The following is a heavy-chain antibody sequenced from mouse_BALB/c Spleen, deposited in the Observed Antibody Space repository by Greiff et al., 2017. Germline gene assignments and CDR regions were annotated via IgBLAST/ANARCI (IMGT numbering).Heavy chain of an antibody. J-gene: IGHJ2*01. CDR2: IYPGNVNT. CDR3: ARSGNYGDFDY. CDR1: GYTFTSYY. Sequence: VKLQQSGPELVKPGASVRISCKASGYTFTSYYIHWVKQRPGQGLEWIGWIYPGNVNTKYNEKFKGKATLTADKSSSTAYMQLSSLTSEDSAVLFCARSGNYGDFDYWGQGTTLTVSS. V-gene: IGHV1S56*01. D-gene: IGHD2-1*01.